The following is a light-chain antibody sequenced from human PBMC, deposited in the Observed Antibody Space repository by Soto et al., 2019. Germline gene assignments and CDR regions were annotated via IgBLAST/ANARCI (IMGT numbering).Light chain of an antibody. CDR1: QGISSY. J-gene: IGKJ1*01. CDR3: QQSYSTTWT. Sequence: IQLTQSPSSLSASVGDRVTITCRASQGISSYLGWYQQKPGKAPNLLIYAASSLQSGVPSRFSGSGSETHFTLTISSLQPEDFATYSCQQSYSTTWTFGQGTKVDNK. V-gene: IGKV1-39*01. CDR2: AAS.